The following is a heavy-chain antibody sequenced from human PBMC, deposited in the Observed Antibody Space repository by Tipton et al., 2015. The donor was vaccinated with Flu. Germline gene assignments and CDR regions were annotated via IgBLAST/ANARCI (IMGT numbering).Heavy chain of an antibody. J-gene: IGHJ5*02. CDR3: ATSPPDSSAIDQ. CDR2: MSPNSGNT. D-gene: IGHD6-6*01. V-gene: IGHV1-8*01. CDR1: GYTFSNHD. Sequence: QSGAEVKKPGASVRVSCRASGYTFSNHDINWIRQAAGQGLEWMGWMSPNSGNTGYAQKFQGRVTMTRDTSARTAYMELTSLTSEDTAIYLCATSPPDSSAIDQWGQGTLVTVSP.